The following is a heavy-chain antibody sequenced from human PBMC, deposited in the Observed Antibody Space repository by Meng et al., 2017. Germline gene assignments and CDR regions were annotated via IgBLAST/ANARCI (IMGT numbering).Heavy chain of an antibody. D-gene: IGHD3-16*02. CDR2: INHSGST. J-gene: IGHJ4*02. CDR3: ARGRSMITFGGVIAGVFFDY. Sequence: QVPLQQWGAGRLQPSETLSLTGAVYGGSFSDYYWSWIRQPPGKGLEWIGEINHSGSTNYNPSLKSRVTISVDTSKNQFSLKLSSVTAADTAVYYCARGRSMITFGGVIAGVFFDYWGQGTLVTVSS. CDR1: GGSFSDYY. V-gene: IGHV4-34*01.